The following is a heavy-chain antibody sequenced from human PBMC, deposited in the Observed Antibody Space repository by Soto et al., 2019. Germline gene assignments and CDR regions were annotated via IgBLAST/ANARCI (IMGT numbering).Heavy chain of an antibody. CDR2: INSDANTI. CDR3: ARDLSNGYNCH. CDR1: GFTFNRHW. D-gene: IGHD5-12*01. Sequence: EVQLVESGGGLVQPGGSLRLSCAASGFTFNRHWMYWVRQAPGKGLEWVSRINSDANTINYADSVQGRFTISRDNAENTVYLQMNSLRVEDTAMYFCARDLSNGYNCHWGQGTLVTVSS. J-gene: IGHJ4*02. V-gene: IGHV3-74*01.